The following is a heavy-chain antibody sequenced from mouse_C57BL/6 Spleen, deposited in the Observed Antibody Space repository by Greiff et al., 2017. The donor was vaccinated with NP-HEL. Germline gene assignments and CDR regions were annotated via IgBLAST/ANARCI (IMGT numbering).Heavy chain of an antibody. J-gene: IGHJ1*03. D-gene: IGHD4-1*01. CDR2: IYPGDGDT. Sequence: QVQLQQSGPELVKPGASVKISCKASGYAFSSSWMNWVKQRPGKGLEWIGRIYPGDGDTNYNGKFKGKATLTADKSSSTAYMQLSSLTSEDSAVYFCARSLWDSWYFDVWGTGTTVTVSS. CDR1: GYAFSSSW. CDR3: ARSLWDSWYFDV. V-gene: IGHV1-82*01.